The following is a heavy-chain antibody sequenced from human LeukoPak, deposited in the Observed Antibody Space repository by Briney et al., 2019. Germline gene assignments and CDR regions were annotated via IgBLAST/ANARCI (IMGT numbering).Heavy chain of an antibody. CDR2: ISGSGGDI. Sequence: GGPLRLSCTASGFTFGIHYMSWVRQAPGRGPEWISYISGSGGDIVYADPVKGRFNISRDNAKNLLPPKVKSLSVGDAAVSHCVRQAGRDGGQWGQGTLIAVSS. D-gene: IGHD5-24*01. CDR3: VRQAGRDGGQ. CDR1: GFTFGIHY. V-gene: IGHV3/OR16-9*01. J-gene: IGHJ4*02.